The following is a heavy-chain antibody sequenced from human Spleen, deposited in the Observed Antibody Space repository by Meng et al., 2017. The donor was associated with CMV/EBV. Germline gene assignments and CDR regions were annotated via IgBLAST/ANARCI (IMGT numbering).Heavy chain of an antibody. CDR3: AREGRSSSGGVFDI. Sequence: SETLSLTCTVSGYSISSGYYWGWIRQPPGKGLEWIGFIYHSGSTYYNPSLKSRVTISVDTSENQFSLKLSSVTAADTAVYYCAREGRSSSGGVFDIWGQGTMVTVSS. D-gene: IGHD6-6*01. J-gene: IGHJ3*02. CDR2: IYHSGST. V-gene: IGHV4-38-2*02. CDR1: GYSISSGYY.